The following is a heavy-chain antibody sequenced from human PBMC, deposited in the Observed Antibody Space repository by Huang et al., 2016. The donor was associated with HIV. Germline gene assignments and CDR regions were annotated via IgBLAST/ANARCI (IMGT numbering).Heavy chain of an antibody. V-gene: IGHV3-30*18. Sequence: VQLVESGGGVVQPGRSLRLACVDSGFSFSTYGLQWVSQAAGKGLVWVAVISYDGSNKYYAHSVKGRFTISRDTTENKVYLQMNSLRHEDTAVYYCAKDGADEEWDIDYWGQGTLVTVSS. CDR3: AKDGADEEWDIDY. CDR1: GFSFSTYG. CDR2: ISYDGSNK. J-gene: IGHJ4*02. D-gene: IGHD1-26*01.